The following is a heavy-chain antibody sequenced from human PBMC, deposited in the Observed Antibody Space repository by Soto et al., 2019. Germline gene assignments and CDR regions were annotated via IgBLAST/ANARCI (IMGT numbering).Heavy chain of an antibody. Sequence: GXSLRLSCAASGFTLSSYGMHWFRQVLVIGLLWVAVISYDGSNKYYADSVKGRFTISRDNSKNTLYLQMNSLRAEDTAVYYCSKWGVVDDSSGYYYAGFDYWGQGTLVTVSS. CDR3: SKWGVVDDSSGYYYAGFDY. CDR2: ISYDGSNK. V-gene: IGHV3-30*18. J-gene: IGHJ4*02. D-gene: IGHD3-22*01. CDR1: GFTLSSYG.